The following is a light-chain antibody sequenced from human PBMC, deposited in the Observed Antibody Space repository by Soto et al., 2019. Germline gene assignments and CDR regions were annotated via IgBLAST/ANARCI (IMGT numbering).Light chain of an antibody. CDR3: QQYSSYWT. CDR1: QTISSW. J-gene: IGKJ1*01. V-gene: IGKV1-5*03. CDR2: KAS. Sequence: DIQMTQSPSTLSGSVGDRVTITCRASQTISSWLAWYQQKPGKAPNLLIYKASTLKSGVPSRFSGGGSGKEFTLTISSLQPDDFATYYCQQYSSYWTFGQGTKVDIK.